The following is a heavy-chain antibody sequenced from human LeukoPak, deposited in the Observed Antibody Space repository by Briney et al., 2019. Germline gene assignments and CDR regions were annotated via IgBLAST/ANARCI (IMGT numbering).Heavy chain of an antibody. V-gene: IGHV3-30*02. CDR2: IRNDGSSK. Sequence: PGGSLRLSCVASGFTFRNYGMHWVRQAPGKGLEWVAFIRNDGSSKHYADSVKGRFTISRDNSKNTLYLQMNSVRADDTALYYCAKDQSDYGRGYFDYWGQGTLVTVSS. CDR1: GFTFRNYG. D-gene: IGHD4-17*01. J-gene: IGHJ4*02. CDR3: AKDQSDYGRGYFDY.